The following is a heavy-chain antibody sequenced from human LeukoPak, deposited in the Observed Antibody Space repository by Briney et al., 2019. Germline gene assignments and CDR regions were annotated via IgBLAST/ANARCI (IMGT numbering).Heavy chain of an antibody. CDR2: IYPGDSDT. D-gene: IGHD2-21*02. V-gene: IGHV5-51*01. CDR3: ARLHLTASLAAVYYVY. Sequence: GESLKISCRGSGYSFTNYWIGWVRQMPGKGLGWMGIIYPGDSDTRYSPSFQGQVTISPDKSLNTASLPWGSLKASDTARDSRARLHLTASLAAVYYVYWGQGTLVTVSS. J-gene: IGHJ4*02. CDR1: GYSFTNYW.